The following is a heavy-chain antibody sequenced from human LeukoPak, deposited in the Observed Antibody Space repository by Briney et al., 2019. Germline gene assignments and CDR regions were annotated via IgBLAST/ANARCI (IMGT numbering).Heavy chain of an antibody. D-gene: IGHD5-24*01. V-gene: IGHV3-74*01. Sequence: GGALRLSCAASGFTFSNYVMSSVRQAPGKGLEWVSRINSDGSSTIYADSVKGRFTISRDNAKNTLYLQMTSLRAEDTAVYYCARSMVTIPIPGGYWGQGTLVTVSS. CDR2: INSDGSST. CDR3: ARSMVTIPIPGGY. J-gene: IGHJ4*02. CDR1: GFTFSNYV.